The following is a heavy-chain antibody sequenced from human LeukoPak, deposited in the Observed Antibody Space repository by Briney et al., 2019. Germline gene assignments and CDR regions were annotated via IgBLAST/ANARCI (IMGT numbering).Heavy chain of an antibody. Sequence: GGSLRLSGAASGFTFSDYYMSWIRQAPGKGLEWVSYISSSSSYTNYADSVKGRFTISRDNAKNSLYLQMNSLRAEDTAVYYCARQGSRNYFDYWGQGTLVTVSS. CDR1: GFTFSDYY. CDR2: ISSSSSYT. J-gene: IGHJ4*02. V-gene: IGHV3-11*03. D-gene: IGHD2-2*01. CDR3: ARQGSRNYFDY.